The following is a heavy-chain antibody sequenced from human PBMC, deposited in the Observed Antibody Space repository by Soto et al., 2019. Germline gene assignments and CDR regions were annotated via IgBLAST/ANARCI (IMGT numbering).Heavy chain of an antibody. CDR1: GFTFSSYA. CDR2: ISGSGGST. CDR3: AKSRKKIVVVVAATDY. V-gene: IGHV3-23*01. J-gene: IGHJ4*02. Sequence: GGSLRLSCAASGFTFSSYAMSWVRQAPGKGLEWVSAISGSGGSTYYADSVKGRFTISRDNPKNTLYLQMNSLRAEDTAVYYCAKSRKKIVVVVAATDYWGQGTLVTVSS. D-gene: IGHD2-15*01.